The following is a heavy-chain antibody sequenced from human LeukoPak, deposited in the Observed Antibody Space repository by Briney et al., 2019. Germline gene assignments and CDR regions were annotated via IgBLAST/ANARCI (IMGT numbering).Heavy chain of an antibody. D-gene: IGHD2-2*01. J-gene: IGHJ4*02. CDR3: ARVGLYCSSTSCYADY. CDR2: ISSSGSTI. CDR1: GFTFSDYY. Sequence: PGGSLRLSCAASGFTFSDYYMSWIRQAPGKGLEWVSYISSSGSTIYYADSVKGRFTISRDNAKNSLYLQMNSLRAEDTAVYYCARVGLYCSSTSCYADYWGQGTLVTVSS. V-gene: IGHV3-11*01.